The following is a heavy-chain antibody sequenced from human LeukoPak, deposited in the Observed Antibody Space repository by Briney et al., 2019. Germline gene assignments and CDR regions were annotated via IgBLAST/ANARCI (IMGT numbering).Heavy chain of an antibody. CDR2: IYYSGST. D-gene: IGHD6-13*01. Sequence: SETLSLTCTVSGGSISSYYWNWIRQPPGKGLEWIGYIYYSGSTNYNLSLKSRVTISVDTSKNQFSLKLSSVTAADTAVYYCARVYYSSSYDYWYFDLWGRGTLVTVSS. V-gene: IGHV4-59*01. CDR1: GGSISSYY. CDR3: ARVYYSSSYDYWYFDL. J-gene: IGHJ2*01.